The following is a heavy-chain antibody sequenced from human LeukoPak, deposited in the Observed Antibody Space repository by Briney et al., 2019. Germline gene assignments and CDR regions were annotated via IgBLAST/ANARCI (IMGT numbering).Heavy chain of an antibody. Sequence: GGSLRLSCAASGFTFSDFWMSWVRQAPGKGLEWVANIRQDGREEYYVASVKGRFTISRDNAKSSLYLQMSFLRVEDMAVYYCARDDGAGSYAGDYWGQGTLVTVSS. CDR2: IRQDGREE. V-gene: IGHV3-7*03. CDR3: ARDDGAGSYAGDY. J-gene: IGHJ4*02. D-gene: IGHD6-19*01. CDR1: GFTFSDFW.